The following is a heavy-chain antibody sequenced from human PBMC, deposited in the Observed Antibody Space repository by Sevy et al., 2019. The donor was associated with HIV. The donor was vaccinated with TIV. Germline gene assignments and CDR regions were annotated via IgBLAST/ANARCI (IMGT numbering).Heavy chain of an antibody. D-gene: IGHD6-13*01. CDR3: AREGFTSSSFGWFDP. J-gene: IGHJ5*02. V-gene: IGHV4-59*13. CDR2: IYDSGRT. CDR1: GGSISYYY. Sequence: QSQTLSLTCTVSGGSISYYYWTWIRQPPGEGLEWIGYIYDSGRTNYNPSLKSRVTISVDTSKNQFSLKLSSVTAADTAVYYCAREGFTSSSFGWFDPWGQGTLVTVSS.